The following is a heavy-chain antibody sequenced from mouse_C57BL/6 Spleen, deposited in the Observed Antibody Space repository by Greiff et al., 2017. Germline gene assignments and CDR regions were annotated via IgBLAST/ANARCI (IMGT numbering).Heavy chain of an antibody. J-gene: IGHJ4*01. CDR2: INPNNGGT. V-gene: IGHV1-26*01. CDR3: ATYSYYYAMDY. CDR1: GYTFTDYY. Sequence: VQLQQSGPELVKPGASVKISCKASGYTFTDYYMNWVKQSHGKSLEWIGDINPNNGGTSYNQKFKGKATLTVDKSSSTAYMELRSLTSEGSAVYYCATYSYYYAMDYWGQGTSVTVSS. D-gene: IGHD1-1*01.